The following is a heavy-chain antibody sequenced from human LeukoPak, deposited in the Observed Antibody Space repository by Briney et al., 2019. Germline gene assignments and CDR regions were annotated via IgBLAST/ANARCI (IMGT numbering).Heavy chain of an antibody. J-gene: IGHJ4*02. CDR3: ARDRDYYDSSGYADY. D-gene: IGHD3-22*01. CDR2: IWYDGSNK. CDR1: GFDFSSNW. Sequence: GGSLRLSCAASGFDFSSNWMHWVRQAPGKGLEWVAVIWYDGSNKYYADSVKGRFTISRDNSKNTLYLQMNSLRAEDTAVYYCARDRDYYDSSGYADYWGQGTLVTVSS. V-gene: IGHV3-33*08.